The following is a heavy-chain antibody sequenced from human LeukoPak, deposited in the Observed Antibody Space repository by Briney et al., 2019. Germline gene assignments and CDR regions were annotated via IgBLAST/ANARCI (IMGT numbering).Heavy chain of an antibody. D-gene: IGHD3-10*01. Sequence: SETLSLTYTVSGGSISGYYWSWIRQPPGKGLEWIGFIYYSGSTNYNPSFKSRLTISVDTSKNQFSLKLTSVTAADTAVYYCARYGSVSYHFDYWGQGTLVTVSS. CDR2: IYYSGST. V-gene: IGHV4-59*01. CDR3: ARYGSVSYHFDY. CDR1: GGSISGYY. J-gene: IGHJ4*02.